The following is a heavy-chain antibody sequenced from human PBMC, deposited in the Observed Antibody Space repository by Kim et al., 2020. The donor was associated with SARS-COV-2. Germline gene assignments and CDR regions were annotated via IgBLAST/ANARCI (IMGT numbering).Heavy chain of an antibody. J-gene: IGHJ5*02. CDR1: GFTFSSYT. CDR3: ARGMGWARFDP. V-gene: IGHV3-21*06. D-gene: IGHD1-26*01. CDR2: ISTSSSYI. Sequence: GGSLRLSCVASGFTFSSYTMNWVRQAPGKGLEWVSSISTSSSYIYYADSVKGRFTISRDNAKNSLYLQINSLRVEDTAVYYCARGMGWARFDPWGQGTLVTVSS.